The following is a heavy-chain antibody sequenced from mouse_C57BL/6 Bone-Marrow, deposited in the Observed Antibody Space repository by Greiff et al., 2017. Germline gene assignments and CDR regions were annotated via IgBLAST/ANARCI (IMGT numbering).Heavy chain of an antibody. J-gene: IGHJ1*03. CDR2: ISGGGGNT. Sequence: EVHLVESGGGLVKPGGSLKLSCAASGFTFSSYTMSWVRQTPEKRLEWVATISGGGGNTYYPDSVKGRFTISRDNAKNTLYLQMSSLRSEDTALYYCARRNYGTIVWGTGTTVTVSS. CDR1: GFTFSSYT. CDR3: ARRNYGTIV. D-gene: IGHD1-1*01. V-gene: IGHV5-9*01.